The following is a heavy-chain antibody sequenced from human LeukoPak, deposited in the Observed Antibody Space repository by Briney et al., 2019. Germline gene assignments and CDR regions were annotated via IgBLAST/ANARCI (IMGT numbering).Heavy chain of an antibody. Sequence: PGGSLRLSCAASGFIFSDYGMHWVRQAPGKGLEWMALISYDGNSKYYGDSVKGRFTISRDSSKNTLYLQMNSLRAEDTALYYCARDRGTSSSSAWYVAYWGQGTLVTVSS. J-gene: IGHJ4*02. V-gene: IGHV3-30*03. D-gene: IGHD6-19*01. CDR2: ISYDGNSK. CDR1: GFIFSDYG. CDR3: ARDRGTSSSSAWYVAY.